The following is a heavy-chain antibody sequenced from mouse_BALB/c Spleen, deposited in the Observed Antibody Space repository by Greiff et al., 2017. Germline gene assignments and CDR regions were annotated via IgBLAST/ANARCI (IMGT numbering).Heavy chain of an antibody. CDR3: ARGAHYGSRRYFDV. CDR1: GFTFSSYA. CDR2: ISSGGST. D-gene: IGHD1-1*01. V-gene: IGHV5-6-5*01. J-gene: IGHJ1*01. Sequence: EVMLVESGGGLVKPGGSLKLSCAASGFTFSSYAMSWVRQTPEKRLEWVASISSGGSTYYPDSVKGRFTISRDNARNILYLQMSSLRSEDTAMYYCARGAHYGSRRYFDVWGAGTTVTVSS.